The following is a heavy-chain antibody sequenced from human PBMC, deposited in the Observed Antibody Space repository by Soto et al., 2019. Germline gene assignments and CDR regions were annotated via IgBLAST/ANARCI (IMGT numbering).Heavy chain of an antibody. CDR2: IWYDGSNK. Sequence: GGSLRLSCAASGFTFSSYGMHWVRQAPGKGLEWVAVIWYDGSNKYYADSVKGRFTISRDNSKNTLYLQMNSLRAEDTAVYYCATHDVRGSGWSIGYWGQGTLVTVSS. CDR1: GFTFSSYG. CDR3: ATHDVRGSGWSIGY. D-gene: IGHD6-19*01. V-gene: IGHV3-33*01. J-gene: IGHJ4*02.